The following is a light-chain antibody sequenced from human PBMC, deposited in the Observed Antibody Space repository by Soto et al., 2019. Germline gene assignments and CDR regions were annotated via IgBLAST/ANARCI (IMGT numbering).Light chain of an antibody. CDR1: NRDVGGFNY. CDR2: DVR. V-gene: IGLV2-14*01. J-gene: IGLJ1*01. CDR3: TSYTSSSTLYV. Sequence: QCVLNHPSSLSWVPREAIPISPPRTNRDVGGFNYVSWYQQHPGKAPNLMIYDVRNRASGASNRFSGSKSGNTASLTISGLQAEDEADYYCTSYTSSSTLYVFGTGTKVTVL.